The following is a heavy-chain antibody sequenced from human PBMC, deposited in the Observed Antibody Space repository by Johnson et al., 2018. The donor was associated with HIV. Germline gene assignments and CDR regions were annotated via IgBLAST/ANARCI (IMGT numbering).Heavy chain of an antibody. CDR1: GFTFSNAW. CDR2: IKSKTDGGTR. V-gene: IGHV3-15*01. D-gene: IGHD3-22*01. CDR3: TTDPPPYYYDSSGPDAFDI. J-gene: IGHJ3*02. Sequence: VQLVESGGGLVQSGGSLRLSCAASGFTFSNAWMSWVRQAPGKGLEWVGRIKSKTDGGTRDDAAPVKGRFTISRDDSKNTLYVQMNSLKTEDTAVYYCTTDPPPYYYDSSGPDAFDIWGQGTMVTVSS.